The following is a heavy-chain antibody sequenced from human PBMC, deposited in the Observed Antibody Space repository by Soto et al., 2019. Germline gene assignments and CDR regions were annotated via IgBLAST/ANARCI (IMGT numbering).Heavy chain of an antibody. J-gene: IGHJ4*02. V-gene: IGHV4-38-2*01. CDR1: GCSISLGYY. D-gene: IGHD5-12*01. CDR3: ARLLRDGYNYVQSRPIDY. CDR2: TYYSGST. Sequence: SETLSLTCAVSGCSISLGYYWGWNRQPPGKGLEWIGSTYYSGSTYYNPSLKSRVTISVDTSKNQFSLKLSSVTAADTAIYYCARLLRDGYNYVQSRPIDYWGQGTLVTVSS.